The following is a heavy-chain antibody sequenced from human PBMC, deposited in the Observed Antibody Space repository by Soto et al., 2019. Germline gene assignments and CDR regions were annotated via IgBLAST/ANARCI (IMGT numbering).Heavy chain of an antibody. CDR1: GFTFSNSW. D-gene: IGHD1-26*01. Sequence: GGSLRLSCAASGFTFSNSWMDWVRRAPGKGLEWVANINQDGSEKSYVASVKGRFTLSRDNAKNSLYLQINSLRAEDTAVYYCARGRGAGHWGQGTPVTVSS. CDR3: ARGRGAGH. J-gene: IGHJ4*02. V-gene: IGHV3-7*01. CDR2: INQDGSEK.